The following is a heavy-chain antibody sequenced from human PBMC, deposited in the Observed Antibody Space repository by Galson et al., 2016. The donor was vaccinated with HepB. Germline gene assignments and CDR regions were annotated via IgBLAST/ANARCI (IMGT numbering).Heavy chain of an antibody. CDR3: ARSYLLGRGFGS. J-gene: IGHJ4*02. CDR1: GDSVSNNNAG. V-gene: IGHV6-1*01. D-gene: IGHD7-27*01. CDR2: TYYRSQWHF. Sequence: CAISGDSVSNNNAGWYWIRQSPSRGLEWLGGTYYRSQWHFDYAESVISRITINPDTSKNQFSLRLNSVTPEDTAIYYCARSYLLGRGFGSWGQGTLVTVSS.